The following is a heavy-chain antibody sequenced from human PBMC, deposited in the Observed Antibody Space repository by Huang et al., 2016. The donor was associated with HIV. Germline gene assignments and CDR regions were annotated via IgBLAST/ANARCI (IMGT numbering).Heavy chain of an antibody. CDR3: ATKTGAMDI. V-gene: IGHV3-7*01. J-gene: IGHJ6*02. D-gene: IGHD1-7*01. CDR1: TFSFGAYW. Sequence: VESGGRLVQPGGSIRLSCVGSTFSFGAYWLSWVRQTPGKGLEWGANIKQDESEKYYVESVKGRFNISRDKAKKILFLQMDNVRVEDTATYYCATKTGAMDIWGQGTAVTVS. CDR2: IKQDESEK.